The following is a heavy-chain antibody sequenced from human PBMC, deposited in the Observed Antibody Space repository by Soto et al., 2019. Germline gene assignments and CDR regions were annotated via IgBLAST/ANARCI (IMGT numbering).Heavy chain of an antibody. CDR3: ARNSYYYGSGAFS. Sequence: SETLSLTCTVSGGSISSYYWSWIRQPPGKGLEWSGYIYYSGSTNYNPSLKSRVTISVDTSKNQFSLKLSSVTAADTAVYYCARNSYYYGSGAFSWGQGTLVTVSS. J-gene: IGHJ4*02. V-gene: IGHV4-59*01. D-gene: IGHD3-10*01. CDR2: IYYSGST. CDR1: GGSISSYY.